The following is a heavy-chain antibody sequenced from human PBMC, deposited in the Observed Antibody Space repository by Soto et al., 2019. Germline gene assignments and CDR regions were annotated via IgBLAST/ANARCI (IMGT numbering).Heavy chain of an antibody. V-gene: IGHV4-39*01. CDR2: IYYSGST. D-gene: IGHD6-6*01. CDR1: GGSISSSSYY. CDR3: ARHRARNWFDP. J-gene: IGHJ5*02. Sequence: SETLSVTCIVSGGSISSSSYYGGWIRQPPGKGLEWIGSIYYSGSTYYNPSLKSRVTISVDTSKNQFSLKLSSVTAADTAVFYCARHRARNWFDPSGQGTLVTVSS.